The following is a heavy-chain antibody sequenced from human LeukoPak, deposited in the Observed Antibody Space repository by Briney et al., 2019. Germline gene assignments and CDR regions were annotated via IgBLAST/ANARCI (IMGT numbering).Heavy chain of an antibody. CDR3: ARDSPAYNWNYGIFDY. CDR2: ISSSNSYI. J-gene: IGHJ4*02. CDR1: GFTFSSYS. Sequence: GSLRLSCAASGFTFSSYSMNWVRQAPGKGLEWVSSISSSNSYIYYADSVKGRFTISRDNAKNSLYLQMNSLRVEDTAVYYCARDSPAYNWNYGIFDYWGQGTLVTVSS. D-gene: IGHD1-7*01. V-gene: IGHV3-21*01.